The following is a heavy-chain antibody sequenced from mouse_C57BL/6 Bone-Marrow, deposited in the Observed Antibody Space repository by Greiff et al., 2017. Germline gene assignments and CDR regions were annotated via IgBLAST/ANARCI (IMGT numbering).Heavy chain of an antibody. CDR3: ARERGYYYGSSPDY. CDR2: IDPANGNT. V-gene: IGHV14-3*01. Sequence: VQLQQSVAELVRPGASVKLSCTASGFNIKNTYMHWVKQRPEQGLEWIGRIDPANGNTKSAPKFQGKAPLTAAPYSTPAYLQLSSLTAEDAAIYYCARERGYYYGSSPDYWGQGTTLTVSS. CDR1: GFNIKNTY. D-gene: IGHD1-1*01. J-gene: IGHJ2*01.